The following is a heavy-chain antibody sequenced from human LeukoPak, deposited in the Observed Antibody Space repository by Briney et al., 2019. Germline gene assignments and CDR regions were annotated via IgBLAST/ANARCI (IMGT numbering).Heavy chain of an antibody. CDR2: IFYTGST. CDR3: ATHSDHAFHI. V-gene: IGHV4-39*01. CDR1: GGSISSSTYY. J-gene: IGHJ3*02. Sequence: QASETLSLTCTVSGGSISSSTYYWAWIRQPPGKGLEWIGTIFYTGSTYYSPSLKSRVTMSVDTSRNQFSLKLGSVTAADTAVYYCATHSDHAFHIWSQGTMVTVSS.